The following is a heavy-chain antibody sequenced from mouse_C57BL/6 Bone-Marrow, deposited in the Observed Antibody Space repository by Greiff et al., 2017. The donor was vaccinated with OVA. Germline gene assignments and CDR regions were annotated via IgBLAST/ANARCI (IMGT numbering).Heavy chain of an antibody. Sequence: EVKLVESGGDLVKPGGSLKLSCAASGFTFSSYGMSWVRQTPDKRLEWVATISSGGSYTYYPDSVKGRFTISRDNAKNTLYLQLSSLKSEDTDVYESARHPVVGFDYWGQGTTLTVSA. V-gene: IGHV5-6*01. CDR1: GFTFSSYG. J-gene: IGHJ2*01. CDR3: ARHPVVGFDY. D-gene: IGHD1-1*01. CDR2: ISSGGSYT.